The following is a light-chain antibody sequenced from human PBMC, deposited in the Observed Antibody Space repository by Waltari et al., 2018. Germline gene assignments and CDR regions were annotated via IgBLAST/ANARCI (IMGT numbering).Light chain of an antibody. J-gene: IGLJ2*01. V-gene: IGLV3-25*03. CDR3: QSGDITGTYII. Sequence: ARITCSGDALPNQYAYWYQQKAGQGPVVVICKDTEGPSGIPERFSGSTSGTTVTLTISGVQPEDEADYYCQSGDITGTYIIFGGGTKLTVL. CDR2: KDT. CDR1: ALPNQY.